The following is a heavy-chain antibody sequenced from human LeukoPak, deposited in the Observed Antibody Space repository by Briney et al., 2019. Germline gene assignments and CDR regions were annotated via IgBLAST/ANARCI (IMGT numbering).Heavy chain of an antibody. V-gene: IGHV6-1*01. CDR3: ARQKTDITTLDV. D-gene: IGHD1-14*01. Sequence: SQTLSLTCDISVDSVSRNSATWNWIRQSPSRGLEWLGRTFYTSKWYNEYAESVKSRITIIADTSKNQVSLQLNSVTPEDTAIYYCARQKTDITTLDVWGQGTTVTVPS. J-gene: IGHJ6*02. CDR2: TFYTSKWYN. CDR1: VDSVSRNSAT.